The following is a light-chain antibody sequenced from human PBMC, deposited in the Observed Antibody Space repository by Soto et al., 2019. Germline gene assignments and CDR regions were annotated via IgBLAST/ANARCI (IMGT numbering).Light chain of an antibody. CDR2: RDG. CDR3: AVWDNSITAWV. V-gene: IGLV1-47*01. Sequence: QLVLTQPPSASGTPGQRVNISCSGSSSNIGSNYVYWYQHFPGTAPRLLIFRDGQRPSGVPARFFGSKSDTSASLAITGLRSEDEAHYYCAVWDNSITAWVFGGGTKLTVL. J-gene: IGLJ3*02. CDR1: SSNIGSNY.